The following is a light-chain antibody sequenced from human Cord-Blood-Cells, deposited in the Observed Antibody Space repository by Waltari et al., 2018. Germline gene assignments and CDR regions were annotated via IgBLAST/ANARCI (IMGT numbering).Light chain of an antibody. Sequence: DIQMTQSPSSLSASVGDRVTITCRASQSISSYLNWYQQKPGKAPKLLIYAASSLQSGVPSRFSGSGSGTDFTRTISSLQPEDFATYYCRQSYSTPYTFGQGTKLEIK. J-gene: IGKJ2*01. CDR3: RQSYSTPYT. V-gene: IGKV1-39*01. CDR2: AAS. CDR1: QSISSY.